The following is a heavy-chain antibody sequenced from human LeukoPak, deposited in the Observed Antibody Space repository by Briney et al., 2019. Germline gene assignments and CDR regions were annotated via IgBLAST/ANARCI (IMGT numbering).Heavy chain of an antibody. Sequence: PGGSLRLSCAASGFAFSSFWMSWVRQAPGKGLERVANIKQDGSEKYYVDSVKGRFTISRDNAKNSLYLQMNSLRAEDTAVYYCAKDSTRYCSSTSCYEADYWGQGTLVTVSS. J-gene: IGHJ4*02. D-gene: IGHD2-2*01. CDR2: IKQDGSEK. CDR1: GFAFSSFW. V-gene: IGHV3-7*01. CDR3: AKDSTRYCSSTSCYEADY.